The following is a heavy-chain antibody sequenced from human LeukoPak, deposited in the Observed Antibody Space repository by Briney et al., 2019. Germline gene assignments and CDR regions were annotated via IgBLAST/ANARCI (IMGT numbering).Heavy chain of an antibody. CDR2: INPSGGST. V-gene: IGHV1-46*01. Sequence: ASVKVSCKASGYSFTSYYMHWVRLAPAQGLEWMGIINPSGGSTSYAQKFQGRVTMTRDTSTSTVYMELSSLRSEDTAVYYCAREGPVPLNYCSSTSCYKAFDIWGQGTMVTVSS. CDR1: GYSFTSYY. CDR3: AREGPVPLNYCSSTSCYKAFDI. J-gene: IGHJ3*02. D-gene: IGHD2-2*02.